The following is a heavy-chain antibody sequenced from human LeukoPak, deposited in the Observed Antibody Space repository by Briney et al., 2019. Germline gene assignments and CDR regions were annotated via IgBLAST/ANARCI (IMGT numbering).Heavy chain of an antibody. CDR3: VKEIEGSSWYGNWFDP. Sequence: GGSLRLSCAASGFTFSSYAMHWVRQAPGRGLEYVSAISSNGGGTYYADSVKGRSTISRDNSKNTLYLQMSSLRAEATAVSNCVKEIEGSSWYGNWFDPWGQGTLVTVSS. D-gene: IGHD6-13*01. CDR2: ISSNGGGT. CDR1: GFTFSSYA. V-gene: IGHV3-64D*06. J-gene: IGHJ5*02.